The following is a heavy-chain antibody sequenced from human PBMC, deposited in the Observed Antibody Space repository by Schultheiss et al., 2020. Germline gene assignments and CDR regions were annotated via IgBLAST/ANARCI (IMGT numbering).Heavy chain of an antibody. CDR2: IYYSGST. V-gene: IGHV4-31*03. D-gene: IGHD3-9*01. J-gene: IGHJ4*02. Sequence: SETLSLTCTVSGGSISSGGYYWSWIRQHPGKGLEWIGYIYYSGSTYYNPSLKSRVTMSVDTSKNQFSLKLSSVTAADTAVYYCARSNYDILTGYFDYWGQGTLVNGYS. CDR1: GGSISSGGYY. CDR3: ARSNYDILTGYFDY.